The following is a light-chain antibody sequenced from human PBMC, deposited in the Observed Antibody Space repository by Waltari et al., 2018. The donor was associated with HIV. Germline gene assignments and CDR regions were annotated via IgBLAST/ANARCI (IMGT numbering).Light chain of an antibody. Sequence: DVQLTQSPSSLSASIGDRVTITCRASQAIQKYLAWYQQSPGKAPKLLISGASTLQPGVPARFSGSGSGTDFTLTINSLQAADFATYYCQLLITYPLTFGGGTKVE. CDR1: QAIQKY. J-gene: IGKJ4*01. CDR3: QLLITYPLT. V-gene: IGKV1-9*01. CDR2: GAS.